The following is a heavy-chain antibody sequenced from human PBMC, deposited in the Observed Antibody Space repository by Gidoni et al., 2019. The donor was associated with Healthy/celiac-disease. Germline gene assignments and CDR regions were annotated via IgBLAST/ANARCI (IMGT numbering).Heavy chain of an antibody. CDR3: ARGGPRVTKYGMDV. D-gene: IGHD4-17*01. Sequence: QVQLVESGGGVVQPGRSLRLSCAASGFTFRSYAMHWVRQAPVKGLEWVAVISYDGSNKYYADSVKGRFTISRDNSKNTLYLQMNSLRAEDTAVYYCARGGPRVTKYGMDVWGQGTTVTVSS. CDR1: GFTFRSYA. CDR2: ISYDGSNK. V-gene: IGHV3-30-3*01. J-gene: IGHJ6*02.